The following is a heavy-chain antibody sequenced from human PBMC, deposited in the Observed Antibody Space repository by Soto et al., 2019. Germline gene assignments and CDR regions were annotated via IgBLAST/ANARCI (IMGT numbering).Heavy chain of an antibody. CDR3: AKVKYHRGDYYYYGMEV. CDR1: VFTFSSYA. Sequence: GGSLRLSCGSSVFTFSSYAMTWVRHSPGKGLQWVSSISGSGSSTYYADSVKGRFTISRDNSKNTLYLQMNSLRAEDTAVYYCAKVKYHRGDYYYYGMEVWGQGTTVTVSS. CDR2: ISGSGSST. J-gene: IGHJ6*01. V-gene: IGHV3-23*01.